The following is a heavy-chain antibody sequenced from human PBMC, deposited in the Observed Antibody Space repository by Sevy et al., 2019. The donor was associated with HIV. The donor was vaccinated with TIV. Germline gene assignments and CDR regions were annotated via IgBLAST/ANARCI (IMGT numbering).Heavy chain of an antibody. J-gene: IGHJ6*03. CDR3: VKRKLLRDYFYYMDV. Sequence: GGSLRLSCVASGFTFSNSAMSWVRQAPGKGLQWVSFIRGSGDGIFYADSAKGRFTISRDNSKNTLYLQMNALRVEDTAVYYCVKRKLLRDYFYYMDVWGKGTTVTFSS. V-gene: IGHV3-23*01. CDR1: GFTFSNSA. CDR2: IRGSGDGI.